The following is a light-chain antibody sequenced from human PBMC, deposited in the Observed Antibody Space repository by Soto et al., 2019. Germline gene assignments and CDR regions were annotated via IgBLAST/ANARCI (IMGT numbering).Light chain of an antibody. CDR2: DVT. J-gene: IGLJ2*01. Sequence: QAASVSGSPGQSITISCSGTPSDIGASNYVSWYQHLPGKAPKVIIYDVTNRPSGVSSRFSGSKSGTTASLTISGLQAEDEANYYCGSYTISSTLMIFGGGTKVTVL. CDR1: PSDIGASNY. CDR3: GSYTISSTLMI. V-gene: IGLV2-14*03.